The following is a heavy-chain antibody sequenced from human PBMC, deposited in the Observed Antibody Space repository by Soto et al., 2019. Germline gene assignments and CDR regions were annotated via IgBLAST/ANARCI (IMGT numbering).Heavy chain of an antibody. Sequence: QAQLQESGPGLVKPSQTLAPTCTVSSCSISSGDYYHNWVRQHPGKILEWIGHIHYSGTTSYNPSLESRLTISVDTSKNQLCRGLSSVTAAATAVYYCAREGGNGVAGFDFWGQGTVVTVSS. V-gene: IGHV4-31*03. CDR1: SCSISSGDYY. CDR2: IHYSGTT. J-gene: IGHJ3*01. D-gene: IGHD3-16*01. CDR3: AREGGNGVAGFDF.